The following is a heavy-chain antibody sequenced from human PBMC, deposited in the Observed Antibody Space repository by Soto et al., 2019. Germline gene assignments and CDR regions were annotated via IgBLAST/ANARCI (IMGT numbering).Heavy chain of an antibody. CDR2: IYYAGST. J-gene: IGHJ1*01. Sequence: PSETLSLTCTVSGGSMIIYYWSWIRQPPGRGLEWIGFIYYAGSTKYNPSLNSRVTMSLDSSNNQFSLKMKSVTAADTAVYYCVRGLAGPRLGLWGQGTLITVSS. V-gene: IGHV4-59*12. CDR1: GGSMIIYY. CDR3: VRGLAGPRLGL. D-gene: IGHD6-19*01.